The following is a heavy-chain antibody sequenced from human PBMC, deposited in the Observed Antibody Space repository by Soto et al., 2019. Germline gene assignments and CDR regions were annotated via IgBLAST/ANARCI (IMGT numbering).Heavy chain of an antibody. Sequence: QVQLVESGGGVVQPGRSLRLSCAASGFTFSSYGMHWVRQAPGKGLEWVAVIWYDGSNKYYADSVKGRFTISRDNSKNTLYQQMNCLRAEDKAVYYCARDEESITIFGVVRWFDPWGQGTLVTVSS. D-gene: IGHD3-3*01. V-gene: IGHV3-33*01. CDR3: ARDEESITIFGVVRWFDP. J-gene: IGHJ5*02. CDR1: GFTFSSYG. CDR2: IWYDGSNK.